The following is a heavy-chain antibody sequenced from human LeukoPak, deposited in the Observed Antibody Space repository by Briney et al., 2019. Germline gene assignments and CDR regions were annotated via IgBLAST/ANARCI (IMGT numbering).Heavy chain of an antibody. CDR3: ARRRVVARCYFDY. V-gene: IGHV4-39*01. J-gene: IGHJ4*02. Sequence: WETLSLTSSVSAGSICGISYDWDCPRQPPGKRLEWIGSISQRGTTYYNPPLKSRVTIYVDTSKSQFALKLNSVTAADTAVYYCARRRVVARCYFDYWGQGVLVTVSS. CDR2: ISQRGTT. CDR1: AGSICGISYD. D-gene: IGHD2-15*01.